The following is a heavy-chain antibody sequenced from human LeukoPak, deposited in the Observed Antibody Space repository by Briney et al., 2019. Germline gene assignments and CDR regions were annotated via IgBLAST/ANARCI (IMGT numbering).Heavy chain of an antibody. J-gene: IGHJ5*02. CDR1: GFTFSSYA. CDR3: AKDPSMGSSGWPRNWFDP. D-gene: IGHD6-19*01. CDR2: ISGSGGST. Sequence: PGGSLRLSCAASGFTFSSYAMSWVRQAPGKGLEWVSAISGSGGSTYYADSVKGRFTISRDNSKNTLYLQMNSLRAEDTAVYYCAKDPSMGSSGWPRNWFDPWGQGTLVTVSS. V-gene: IGHV3-23*01.